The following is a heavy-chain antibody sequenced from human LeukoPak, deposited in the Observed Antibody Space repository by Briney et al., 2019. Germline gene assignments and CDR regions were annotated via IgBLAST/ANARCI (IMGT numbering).Heavy chain of an antibody. Sequence: GGSLRLSCAASAFSLNAYNMNWVRQAPGKGLEWVSAISGSGGSTYYADSVKGRFTISRDNSKNTLYLQMNSLRAEDTAVYYCAKGLEIAVAGTLGYWGQGTLVTVSS. V-gene: IGHV3-23*01. D-gene: IGHD6-19*01. CDR2: ISGSGGST. CDR3: AKGLEIAVAGTLGY. J-gene: IGHJ4*02. CDR1: AFSLNAYN.